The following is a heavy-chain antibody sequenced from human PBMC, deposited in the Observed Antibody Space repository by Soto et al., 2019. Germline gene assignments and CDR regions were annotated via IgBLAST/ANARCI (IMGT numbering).Heavy chain of an antibody. Sequence: PGGSLRLSCAASGFTFSNYAMSWVRQAPGKGLEWVSVISGRSDKTYYTDSVKGRFTISRDNSKNTLYLQMNSLRAEDTAMYYCAKAGYGSDVLWWFGPWGQGTLVTVSS. V-gene: IGHV3-23*01. CDR1: GFTFSNYA. D-gene: IGHD5-12*01. CDR2: ISGRSDKT. CDR3: AKAGYGSDVLWWFGP. J-gene: IGHJ5*02.